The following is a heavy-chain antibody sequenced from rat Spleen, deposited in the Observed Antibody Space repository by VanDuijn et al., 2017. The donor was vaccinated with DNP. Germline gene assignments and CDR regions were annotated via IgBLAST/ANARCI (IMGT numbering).Heavy chain of an antibody. J-gene: IGHJ4*01. CDR2: INSAGTT. CDR1: GYSLTSSYR. D-gene: IGHD1-4*01. CDR3: ARWPGYNPPYAMDA. V-gene: IGHV3-3*01. Sequence: EVQLQESGPGLVKPSQSLSLTCSVTGYSLTSSYRWNWIRKFPGNKLEWMGSINSAGTTKYNPSLKSRVFITRDTSKNQLFLQVDSVTTEDTATYHCARWPGYNPPYAMDAWGQGTSVTVSS.